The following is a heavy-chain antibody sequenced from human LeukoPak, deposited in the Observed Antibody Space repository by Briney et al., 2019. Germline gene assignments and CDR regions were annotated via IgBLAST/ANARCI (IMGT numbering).Heavy chain of an antibody. CDR3: ARRAGAYSHPYDY. D-gene: IGHD4/OR15-4a*01. CDR1: GFTFSNYN. V-gene: IGHV3-21*04. CDR2: ITSSSNYI. J-gene: IGHJ4*02. Sequence: KTGGSLRLSCAASGFTFSNYNMNWVRHAPGKGLEWVSSITSSSNYIFYADSVKGRFTISRDNSKNTLYLQMNSLRAEDTAVYYCARRAGAYSHPYDYWGQGTLVTVSS.